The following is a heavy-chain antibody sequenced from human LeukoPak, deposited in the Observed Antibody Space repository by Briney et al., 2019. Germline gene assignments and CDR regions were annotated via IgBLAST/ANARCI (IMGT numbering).Heavy chain of an antibody. J-gene: IGHJ3*01. D-gene: IGHD3-10*01. CDR3: AREWFGEFLHAFDL. CDR2: IYLSGNT. CDR1: GGSISSGSYY. Sequence: PSQTLSLTCTVSGGSISSGSYYWSWIRQPAGKGLEWIGRIYLSGNTNYNPSLKSRVTISLDTSKNQISLKLSSVTAAGAAVYYCAREWFGEFLHAFDLWGQGTMVTVSS. V-gene: IGHV4-61*02.